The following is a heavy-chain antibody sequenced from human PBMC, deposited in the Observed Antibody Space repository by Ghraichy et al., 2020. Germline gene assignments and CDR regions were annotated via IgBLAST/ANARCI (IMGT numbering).Heavy chain of an antibody. D-gene: IGHD3-3*01. J-gene: IGHJ5*02. Sequence: SQTLSLTCTVSGGSVSSGGYYWTWIRQPPGKGLEWIGYSDYSGNTNYNPSLKSRLTISVDTSKNQFSLKVTSMTAADTAVYFCARAPIFGVVVDRFDPWGQGILVTVSS. V-gene: IGHV4-61*08. CDR2: SDYSGNT. CDR3: ARAPIFGVVVDRFDP. CDR1: GGSVSSGGYY.